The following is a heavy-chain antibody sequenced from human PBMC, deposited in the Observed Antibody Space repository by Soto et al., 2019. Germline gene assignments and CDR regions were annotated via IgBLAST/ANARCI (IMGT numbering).Heavy chain of an antibody. D-gene: IGHD2-15*01. CDR2: INAGNGNT. CDR1: GYTFTSYA. CDR3: ARGPGGPDGPGDY. V-gene: IGHV1-3*01. J-gene: IGHJ4*02. Sequence: QVQLVQSGAEVKKPGASVKVSCKASGYTFTSYAMHWVRQAPGQRLEWMGWINAGNGNTKYSQKFQGRVTISRDTSASTAYMELSSLRSEDTAVYYCARGPGGPDGPGDYWGQGTLVTVSS.